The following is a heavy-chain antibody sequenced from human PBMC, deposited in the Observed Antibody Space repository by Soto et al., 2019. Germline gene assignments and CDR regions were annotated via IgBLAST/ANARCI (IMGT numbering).Heavy chain of an antibody. CDR2: ISGSGGST. V-gene: IGHV3-23*01. J-gene: IGHJ4*02. Sequence: EVQLLESGGGLVQPGGSLRLSCAASGFTFSSYAMRWVRQAPVKGLEWVSAISGSGGSTCYADSVKGRFTISRDNSKNTLYLQMNSLRAEDTAVYYCARRGSGSYYDYWGQGTLVTVSS. D-gene: IGHD1-26*01. CDR1: GFTFSSYA. CDR3: ARRGSGSYYDY.